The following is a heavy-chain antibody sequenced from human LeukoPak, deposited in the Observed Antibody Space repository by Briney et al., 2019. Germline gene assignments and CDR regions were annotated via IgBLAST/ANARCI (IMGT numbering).Heavy chain of an antibody. D-gene: IGHD7-27*01. V-gene: IGHV1-2*02. J-gene: IGHJ4*02. CDR1: GYTLTGYY. CDR2: INPNSGGT. CDR3: ARGPHWDPHFDY. Sequence: ASVKVSCKASGYTLTGYYMHWVRRAPGQGLEWMGWINPNSGGTNYAQKFQGRVTMTRDTSISTAYMELSRLRSDDTAVYYCARGPHWDPHFDYWGQGTLVTVSS.